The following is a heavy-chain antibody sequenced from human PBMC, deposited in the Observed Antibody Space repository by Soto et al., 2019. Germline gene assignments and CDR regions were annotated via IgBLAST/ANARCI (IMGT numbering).Heavy chain of an antibody. Sequence: EVQLVESGGGLVQPGRSLRLSCAASGFTFDDYAMHWVRQAPGKGLEWVPGISWNSGSIGYADSVKGRFTISRDNAKNSLYLQMNSLRAEDTALYYCAKAVLGYYGMDVWGQGTTVTVSS. J-gene: IGHJ6*02. D-gene: IGHD3-16*01. CDR3: AKAVLGYYGMDV. V-gene: IGHV3-9*01. CDR1: GFTFDDYA. CDR2: ISWNSGSI.